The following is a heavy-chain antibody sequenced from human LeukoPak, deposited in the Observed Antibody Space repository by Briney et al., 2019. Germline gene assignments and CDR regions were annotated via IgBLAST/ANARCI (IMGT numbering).Heavy chain of an antibody. D-gene: IGHD5-12*01. CDR2: INPNSGGT. CDR1: GYTFTAYY. CDR3: ARGSGYSGYDFDY. V-gene: IGHV1-2*02. Sequence: ASVKVSCKASGYTFTAYYMHWVRQAPGQGLEWMGWINPNSGGTNYAQKFQGRVTMTRDTSISTAYMEPSRLRSDDTAVYYCARGSGYSGYDFDYWGQGTLVTVSS. J-gene: IGHJ4*02.